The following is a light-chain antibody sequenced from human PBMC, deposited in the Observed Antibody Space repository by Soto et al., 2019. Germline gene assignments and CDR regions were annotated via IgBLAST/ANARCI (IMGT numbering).Light chain of an antibody. Sequence: QSALTQPRSVSGSPGQSVTISCTGSSSDVGGYNYVTWYQQYPGKAPKVMIYDVKTRPSGVPDRFSGSKSGNTASLTISGLQAEDEADYYGCSYAGDYTFVFGTGTKVTVL. V-gene: IGLV2-11*01. CDR3: CSYAGDYTFV. CDR2: DVK. J-gene: IGLJ1*01. CDR1: SSDVGGYNY.